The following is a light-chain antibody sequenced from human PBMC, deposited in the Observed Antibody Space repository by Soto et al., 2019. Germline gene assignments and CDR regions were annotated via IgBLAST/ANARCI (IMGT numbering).Light chain of an antibody. CDR1: QSVSSN. Sequence: EIVMTQSPATLSVSPGERATLFCRASQSVSSNLAWHQQKPGQAPRLLVYCASTRATGIPARFSGSGSGTEFTLTISSLQSEDFAVYYCQQYNNWPPLTFGGGTKVEIK. CDR2: CAS. V-gene: IGKV3-15*01. CDR3: QQYNNWPPLT. J-gene: IGKJ4*01.